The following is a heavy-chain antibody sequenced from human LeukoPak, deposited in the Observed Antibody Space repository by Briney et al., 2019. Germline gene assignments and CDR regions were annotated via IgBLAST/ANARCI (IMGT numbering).Heavy chain of an antibody. CDR1: GFTFSSYA. Sequence: PGGSLRLSCAASGFTFSSYAMHWVRKAPGKGLEWVAVISYDGSNKYYADSVKGRFTISRDNSKNTLYLQMNSLRAEDTAVYYCARGYLTTVPLFDYWGQGTLVTVS. J-gene: IGHJ4*02. CDR2: ISYDGSNK. CDR3: ARGYLTTVPLFDY. D-gene: IGHD4-17*01. V-gene: IGHV3-30*04.